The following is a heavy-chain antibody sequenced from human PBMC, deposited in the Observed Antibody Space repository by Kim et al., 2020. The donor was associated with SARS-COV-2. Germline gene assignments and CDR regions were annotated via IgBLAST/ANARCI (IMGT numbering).Heavy chain of an antibody. J-gene: IGHJ4*02. CDR1: GGSFSGYY. Sequence: SETLSLTCAVYGGSFSGYYWSWIRQPPGKGLEWIGEINHSGSTNYNPSLKSRVTISVDTSKNQFSLKLSSVTAADTADDYCARFKEEVSMIVVVISAVSSYADYWGQGTLVTVSS. CDR3: ARFKEEVSMIVVVISAVSSYADY. V-gene: IGHV4-34*01. D-gene: IGHD3-22*01. CDR2: INHSGST.